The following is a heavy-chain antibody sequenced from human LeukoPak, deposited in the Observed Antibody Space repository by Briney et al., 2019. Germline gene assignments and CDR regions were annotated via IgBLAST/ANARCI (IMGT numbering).Heavy chain of an antibody. V-gene: IGHV3-23*01. CDR1: GFTFSSYG. Sequence: PGGSLRLSCAASGFTFSSYGMSWVRQAPGKGLEWVSAISGSGGSTYYADSVKGRFTISRDNSKNTLYLQMNSLRAEETAVYYCARRYCSSTNCYAFDIWGQGTMVTVSS. CDR2: ISGSGGST. D-gene: IGHD2-2*01. CDR3: ARRYCSSTNCYAFDI. J-gene: IGHJ3*02.